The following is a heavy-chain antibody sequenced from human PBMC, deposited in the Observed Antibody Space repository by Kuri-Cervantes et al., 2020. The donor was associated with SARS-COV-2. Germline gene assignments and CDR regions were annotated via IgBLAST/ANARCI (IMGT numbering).Heavy chain of an antibody. CDR3: AKTVAGTGIDY. Sequence: EGSLRLSCAASGFTFSSYAMSRVRQAPGKGLEWVSAISGSGGSTYYADSVKGRFTISRDNSKNTLYLQMNSLRAEDTAVYYCAKTVAGTGIDYWGQGTLVTVSS. V-gene: IGHV3-23*01. J-gene: IGHJ4*02. CDR2: ISGSGGST. D-gene: IGHD6-19*01. CDR1: GFTFSSYA.